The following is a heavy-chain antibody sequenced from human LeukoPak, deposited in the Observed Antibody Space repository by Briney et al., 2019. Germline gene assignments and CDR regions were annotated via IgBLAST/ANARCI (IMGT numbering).Heavy chain of an antibody. CDR1: GFTFDDYG. CDR2: INRNGGST. D-gene: IGHD3-10*01. J-gene: IGHJ4*02. CDR3: VRGFRGGPFDY. V-gene: IGHV3-20*04. Sequence: PGGSLRLSCAASGFTFDDYGMSWVRQAPGKGLEWVSGINRNGGSTGYADSVKGRFTISRDNAKNSLYLQMNGLRAEDTALYYCVRGFRGGPFDYWGQGTLVTVSS.